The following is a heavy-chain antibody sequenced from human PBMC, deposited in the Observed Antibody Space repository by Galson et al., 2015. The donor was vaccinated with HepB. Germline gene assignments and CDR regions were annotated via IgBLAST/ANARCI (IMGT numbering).Heavy chain of an antibody. CDR3: ARHPYSSSWSHNPPNWFDP. D-gene: IGHD6-13*01. V-gene: IGHV5-10-1*01. J-gene: IGHJ5*02. CDR1: GYSFTSYW. CDR2: IDPSDSYT. Sequence: QSGAEVKKPGESLRISCKGSGYSFTSYWISWVRQMPGKGLEWMGRIDPSDSYTNYSPSFQGHVTISADKSISTAYLQWSSLKASDTAMYYCARHPYSSSWSHNPPNWFDPWGQGTLVTVSS.